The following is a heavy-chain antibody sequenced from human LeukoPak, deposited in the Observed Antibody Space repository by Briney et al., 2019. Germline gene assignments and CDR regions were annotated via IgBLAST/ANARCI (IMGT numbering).Heavy chain of an antibody. Sequence: SETLSLTCSVSGASISSGNYFWNWVRQSPVKGLEWIGCISYSGTTHYNPSLKSRVTIFVDTSKNQFSLNLNSVTASDMAVCYCARSFDYWGKGTLVAVSS. CDR1: GASISSGNYF. CDR2: ISYSGTT. J-gene: IGHJ4*02. V-gene: IGHV4-39*01. CDR3: ARSFDY.